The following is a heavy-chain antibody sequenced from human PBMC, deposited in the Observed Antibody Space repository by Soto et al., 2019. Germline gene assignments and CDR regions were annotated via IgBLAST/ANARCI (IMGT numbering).Heavy chain of an antibody. D-gene: IGHD3-10*01. CDR3: TTDLKYYGSGSYYAFDI. V-gene: IGHV3-15*01. Sequence: GGSLRLSCAASGFTFSNAWMSWVRQAPGKGLEWVGRIKSKTDGGTTDYAAPVKGRFTISRDDSKNTLYLQMNSLKTEDTAVYYCTTDLKYYGSGSYYAFDIWGQGTMVTVSS. CDR2: IKSKTDGGTT. J-gene: IGHJ3*02. CDR1: GFTFSNAW.